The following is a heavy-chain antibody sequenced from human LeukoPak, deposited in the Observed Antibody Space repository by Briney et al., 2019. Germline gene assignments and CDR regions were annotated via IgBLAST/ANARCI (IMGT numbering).Heavy chain of an antibody. CDR1: GGSISSSSYS. J-gene: IGHJ5*02. CDR3: ANTLLPPFNWFDP. CDR2: IYYSGST. D-gene: IGHD1-14*01. Sequence: SETLSLTCTVSGGSISSSSYSWGWIRQPPGKGLEWIGSIYYSGSTYYNPSLKSRVTISVDTSKNQFSLKLSSVTAADTAVYYCANTLLPPFNWFDPWGQGTLVTVSS. V-gene: IGHV4-39*01.